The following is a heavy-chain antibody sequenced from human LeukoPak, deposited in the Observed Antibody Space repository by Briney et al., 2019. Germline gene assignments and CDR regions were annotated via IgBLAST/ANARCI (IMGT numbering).Heavy chain of an antibody. Sequence: PGGSLRLSCAASGFTFSSYSMNWVRQAPGKGLEWVSSISSSSSYIYYADSVKGRFTISRDNAKNSLYLQMNSLRAEDTAVYYRARGGYSYGLALWYWGQGTLVTVSS. V-gene: IGHV3-21*01. J-gene: IGHJ4*02. CDR2: ISSSSSYI. D-gene: IGHD5-18*01. CDR1: GFTFSSYS. CDR3: ARGGYSYGLALWY.